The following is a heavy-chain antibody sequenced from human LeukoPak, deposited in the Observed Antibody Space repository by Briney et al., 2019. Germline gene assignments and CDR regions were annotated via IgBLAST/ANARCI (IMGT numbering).Heavy chain of an antibody. J-gene: IGHJ3*02. D-gene: IGHD3-10*01. V-gene: IGHV4-61*02. CDR2: IYTSGST. CDR3: AREVTMVRDPKVGAFDI. CDR1: GGSISSGSYY. Sequence: PSQTLSLTCTVSGGSISSGSYYWSWIRQPAGKGLEWIGRIYTSGSTNYNPSLKSRVTISVDTSKNQFSLKLSSVTAADTAVYYCAREVTMVRDPKVGAFDIWGQGTMVTVSS.